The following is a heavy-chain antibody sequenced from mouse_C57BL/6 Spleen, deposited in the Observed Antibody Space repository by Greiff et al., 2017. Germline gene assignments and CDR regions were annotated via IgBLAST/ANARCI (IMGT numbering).Heavy chain of an antibody. J-gene: IGHJ4*01. CDR1: GYSFTDYN. CDR3: ARGEKALYYAMDY. V-gene: IGHV1-39*01. Sequence: VQLKQSGPELVKPGASVKISCKASGYSFTDYNMNWVKQSNGKSLEWIGVINPNYGTTSYNQKFKGKATLTVDQSSSTAYMQLTSLTSEDSAVYYCARGEKALYYAMDYWGQGTSVTVSS. CDR2: INPNYGTT.